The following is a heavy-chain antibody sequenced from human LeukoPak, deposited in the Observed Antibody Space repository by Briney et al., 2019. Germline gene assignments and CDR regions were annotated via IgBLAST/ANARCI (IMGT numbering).Heavy chain of an antibody. CDR3: ARDQYYDFWSGYYLFDY. CDR2: IQYDGNAK. J-gene: IGHJ4*02. CDR1: GFTFNTYA. D-gene: IGHD3-3*01. V-gene: IGHV3-30*02. Sequence: PGGSLRLSRTASGFTFNTYAMHWVRQAPGKGLEWVAFIQYDGNAKHYADSVKGRFTISRDNAKNSLYLQMNSLRAEDTAVYYCARDQYYDFWSGYYLFDYWGQGTLVTVSS.